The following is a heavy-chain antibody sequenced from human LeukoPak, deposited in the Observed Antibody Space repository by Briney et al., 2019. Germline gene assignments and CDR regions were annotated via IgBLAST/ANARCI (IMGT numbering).Heavy chain of an antibody. CDR1: GFTFSSHG. J-gene: IGHJ6*04. V-gene: IGHV3-23*01. D-gene: IGHD3-10*02. CDR3: AELGITMIGGV. Sequence: GGSLRLSCVASGFTFSSHGMNWVRQAPGKGLEWVSAISGSGGSTYYADSVKGRFTIPRDNAKNSLYLQMNSLRAEDTAVYYCAELGITMIGGVWGKGTTVTISS. CDR2: ISGSGGST.